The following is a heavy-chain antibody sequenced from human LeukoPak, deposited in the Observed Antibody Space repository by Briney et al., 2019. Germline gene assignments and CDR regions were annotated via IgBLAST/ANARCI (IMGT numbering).Heavy chain of an antibody. CDR1: TFTLSTYG. CDR2: IGGSSGST. CDR3: AKGQYGGHSLIEY. D-gene: IGHD4-23*01. Sequence: PGGSLRLSCAASTFTLSTYGMSWVRQAPGKGLEWVSAIGGSSGSTHYADSVKGRSTISRDDSKNTLYLHMNSLRAEDTAIYYCAKGQYGGHSLIEYWGQGTLVTVSS. V-gene: IGHV3-23*01. J-gene: IGHJ4*02.